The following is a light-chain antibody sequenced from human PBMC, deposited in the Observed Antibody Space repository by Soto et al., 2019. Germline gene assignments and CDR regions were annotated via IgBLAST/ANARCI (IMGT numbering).Light chain of an antibody. J-gene: IGKJ1*01. Sequence: EIVLTQSPGTLSLSPGERATLSCRASQSVSSSYLAWYQQKPGQAPRLLIYGASSRATGIPDRFSGSGSGTDFTLTISRLEPEDFAIYYCQQYYISPGTFGQGTKVDIK. CDR3: QQYYISPGT. CDR2: GAS. V-gene: IGKV3-20*01. CDR1: QSVSSSY.